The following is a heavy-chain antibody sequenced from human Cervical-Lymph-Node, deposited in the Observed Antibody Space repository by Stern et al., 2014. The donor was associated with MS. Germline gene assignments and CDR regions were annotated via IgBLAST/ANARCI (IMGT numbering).Heavy chain of an antibody. CDR2: VVVFNGVF. J-gene: IGHJ5*02. CDR3: ASERYTYYDDQRPPGGFDP. CDR1: GITFSHSA. V-gene: IGHV1-58*02. Sequence: LVESGPEVKKPGTSVKVSCKASGITFSHSAIQWLRQARGQRPEWIGWVVVFNGVFNYAPRFQERVTITRNMATSTVYMELRSLRSEDTAIYYCASERYTYYDDQRPPGGFDPWGQGTLVTVSS. D-gene: IGHD3-3*01.